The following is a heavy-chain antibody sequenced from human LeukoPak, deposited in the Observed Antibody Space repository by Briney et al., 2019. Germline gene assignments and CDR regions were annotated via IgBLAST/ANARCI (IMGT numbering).Heavy chain of an antibody. J-gene: IGHJ4*02. D-gene: IGHD2-2*01. CDR1: GFTFSSYW. Sequence: GGSLRLSCAASGFTFSSYWMSWVRQAPGKGLEWVANIKQDGSEKYYVDSVKGRFTISRDNAKNSLYLQMNSLRAEDTAVYYCAREARDLGYCSSTSCPTFDYWGQGTLVTVSS. CDR2: IKQDGSEK. CDR3: AREARDLGYCSSTSCPTFDY. V-gene: IGHV3-7*01.